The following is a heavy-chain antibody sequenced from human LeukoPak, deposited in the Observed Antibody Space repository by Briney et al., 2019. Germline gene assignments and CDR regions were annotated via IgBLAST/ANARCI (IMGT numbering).Heavy chain of an antibody. CDR2: INHSGST. D-gene: IGHD2-15*01. CDR3: ARYCSGGSCYSGPDGY. CDR1: GGSISSGGYY. V-gene: IGHV4-39*07. Sequence: SETLSLTCTVSGGSISSGGYYWSWIRQPPGKGLEWIGEINHSGSTNYNPSLKSRVTISVDTSKNQFSLKLSSVTAADTAVYYCARYCSGGSCYSGPDGYWGQGTLVTVSS. J-gene: IGHJ4*02.